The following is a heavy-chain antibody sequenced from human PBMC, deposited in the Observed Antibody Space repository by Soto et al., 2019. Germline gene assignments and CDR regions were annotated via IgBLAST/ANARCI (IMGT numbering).Heavy chain of an antibody. CDR3: ARDRESSSWYGVDY. Sequence: QVQLQESGPGLVKPSQTLSLPGPVPVGSISSGDYSWGWIRHPPGKGLEWIGYIYYSGSTYYNPSLKSRVTISVDTSKNQFSLKLSSVTAADTAVYYCARDRESSSWYGVDYWGQGTLVTVSS. D-gene: IGHD6-13*01. CDR2: IYYSGST. CDR1: VGSISSGDYS. V-gene: IGHV4-30-4*01. J-gene: IGHJ4*02.